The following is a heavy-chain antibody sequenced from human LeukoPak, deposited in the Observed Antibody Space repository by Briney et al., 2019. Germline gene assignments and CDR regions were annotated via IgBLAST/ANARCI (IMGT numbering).Heavy chain of an antibody. V-gene: IGHV4-39*01. Sequence: SETLSLTCTVSGGSISSSSYYWGWIRQPPGKGLEWIGSIYYSGSTYYNPSLKSRVTISVDTSKNQFSLKLSPVTAADTAVYYCARLRGGEFDPWGQGTLVTVSS. D-gene: IGHD3-16*01. CDR2: IYYSGST. J-gene: IGHJ5*02. CDR3: ARLRGGEFDP. CDR1: GGSISSSSYY.